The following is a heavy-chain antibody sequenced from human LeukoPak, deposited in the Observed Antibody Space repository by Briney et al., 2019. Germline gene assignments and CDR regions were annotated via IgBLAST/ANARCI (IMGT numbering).Heavy chain of an antibody. CDR3: TREKEGHNFGLDYYYYYLDV. J-gene: IGHJ6*03. D-gene: IGHD5-18*01. CDR2: ISSSSSTI. CDR1: GLTFSSYS. V-gene: IGHV3-48*01. Sequence: GGSLRLSCAASGLTFSSYSMNWVRQAPGKGLEWVSYISSSSSTIYYADSVKGRFTISRDNAKNSLYLQMNSLQTEDTALYYCTREKEGHNFGLDYYYYYLDVWGKGTTVTVAS.